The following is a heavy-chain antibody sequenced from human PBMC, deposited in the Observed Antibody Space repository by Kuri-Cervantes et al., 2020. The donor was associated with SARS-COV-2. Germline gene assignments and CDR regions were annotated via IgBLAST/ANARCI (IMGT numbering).Heavy chain of an antibody. CDR1: GFTSSSYE. D-gene: IGHD3-22*01. CDR3: AKDIKDYYDSSGYYSVAFDI. Sequence: SLKISCAASGFTSSSYEMNWVRQAPGKGLEWVSGISWNSGSIGYADSVKGRFTISRDNAKNSLYLQMNSLRAEDTALYYCAKDIKDYYDSSGYYSVAFDIWGQGTMVTVSS. CDR2: ISWNSGSI. V-gene: IGHV3-9*02. J-gene: IGHJ3*02.